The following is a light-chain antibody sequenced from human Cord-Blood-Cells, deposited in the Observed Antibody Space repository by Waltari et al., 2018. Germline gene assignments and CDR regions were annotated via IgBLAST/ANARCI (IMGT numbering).Light chain of an antibody. J-gene: IGKJ4*01. CDR1: QGISNY. CDR2: AAS. Sequence: DNQMIQPSSSLPASVGDRVTITCRTSQGISNYLAWFQQKTGKAPQFLLCAASSVQSGVPSKFSGSGSGTDFTLTISSLQPEDFATYCCQQYNSYPLTFGGGTKVEIK. CDR3: QQYNSYPLT. V-gene: IGKV1-16*02.